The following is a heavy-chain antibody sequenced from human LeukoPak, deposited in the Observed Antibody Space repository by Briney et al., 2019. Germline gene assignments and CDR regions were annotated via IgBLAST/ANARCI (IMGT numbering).Heavy chain of an antibody. J-gene: IGHJ6*02. D-gene: IGHD5-12*01. V-gene: IGHV4-59*12. CDR1: GGSINNYY. Sequence: SETLSLTCTVTGGSINNYYWTWIRQPPGKGLEWIGYIYYSGSTNSNPSPKSRLSMSVDTSNNQLSLKLSSVTAADTAVYYCARVERSRVATTTTTVYYHYMDVWGQGTTVTVSS. CDR2: IYYSGST. CDR3: ARVERSRVATTTTTVYYHYMDV.